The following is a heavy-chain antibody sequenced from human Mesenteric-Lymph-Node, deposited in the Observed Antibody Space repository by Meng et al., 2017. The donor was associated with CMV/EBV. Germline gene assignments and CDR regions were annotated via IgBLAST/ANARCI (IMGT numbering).Heavy chain of an antibody. V-gene: IGHV3-74*01. J-gene: IGHJ3*02. D-gene: IGHD1-26*01. CDR1: GFTFSSYW. CDR3: ARTGLSSGSYYAFDI. CDR2: INSDGSIT. Sequence: GGSLRLSCAASGFTFSSYWMHWVRQAPGKGLVWVSRINSDGSITNYADSVKGRFTISRDNAKNTLYLQMNSLRAEDTAVYYCARTGLSSGSYYAFDIWGQGTMVTVSS.